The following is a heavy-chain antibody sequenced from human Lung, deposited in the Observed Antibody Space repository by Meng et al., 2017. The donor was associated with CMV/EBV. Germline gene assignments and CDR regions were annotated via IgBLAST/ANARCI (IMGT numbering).Heavy chain of an antibody. Sequence: SSVNVSXKASGGTLNTYVINWVRQAAGQGLEWMGGITPLVGSANYAQKFQGRVTISTDEPTTTAYMDLSSFRYDDTAVYYCATYSSPDTGFDSWGQGSLVNFAS. CDR1: GGTLNTYV. V-gene: IGHV1-69*05. CDR3: ATYSSPDTGFDS. J-gene: IGHJ4*02. CDR2: ITPLVGSA. D-gene: IGHD6-13*01.